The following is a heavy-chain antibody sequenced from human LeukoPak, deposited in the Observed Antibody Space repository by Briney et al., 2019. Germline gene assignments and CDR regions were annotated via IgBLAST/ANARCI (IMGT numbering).Heavy chain of an antibody. J-gene: IGHJ4*02. CDR2: ISSSSSYI. D-gene: IGHD4-17*01. Sequence: GGSLRLSCASSGFTFRRYDMNWVRQAPGKGLEWVSSISSSSSYIYYADSVKGRFTISRDNAKNSLYLQMNSLRAEDTAVYYCARELTTVTPFFDYWGQGTLVTVSS. V-gene: IGHV3-21*01. CDR3: ARELTTVTPFFDY. CDR1: GFTFRRYD.